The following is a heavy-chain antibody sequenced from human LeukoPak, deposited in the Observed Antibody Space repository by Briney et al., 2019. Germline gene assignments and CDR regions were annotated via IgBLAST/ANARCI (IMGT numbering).Heavy chain of an antibody. V-gene: IGHV3-21*01. CDR2: ISSSSSYI. CDR1: GFTFSSYS. CDR3: ARDSGGKHQLRYLTYFDY. D-gene: IGHD2-2*02. Sequence: PGGSLRLSCAASGFTFSSYSMNWVRQAPGKGLEWVSSISSSSSYIYYADSVKGRFTISRDNAKNSLYLQMNSLRAEDTAVYYCARDSGGKHQLRYLTYFDYWGQGTLVTVSS. J-gene: IGHJ4*02.